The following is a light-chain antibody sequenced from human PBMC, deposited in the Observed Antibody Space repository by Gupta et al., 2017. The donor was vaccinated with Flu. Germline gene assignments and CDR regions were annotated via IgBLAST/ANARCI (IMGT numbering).Light chain of an antibody. CDR1: QCRRHKDCYKY. J-gene: IGKJ4*01. CDR2: VDS. CDR3: IQTLQTPIT. Sequence: VTPGGAAFSYCGTIQCRRHKDCYKYFVWYLQKPGQAPQLLIYVDSNRACGVPDRFSGSGSGTDFTLKISRVEAEDVGVYYCIQTLQTPITFGRGTKVEIK. V-gene: IGKV2-28*01.